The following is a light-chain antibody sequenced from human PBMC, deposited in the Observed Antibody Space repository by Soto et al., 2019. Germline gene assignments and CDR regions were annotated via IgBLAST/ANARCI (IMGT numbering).Light chain of an antibody. Sequence: EIVLTQSPGTLSLSPGERATLSCRASQSVSSSYLAWYQQKPGQAPRLLIYGASSRATGIQARFSGSGYGTDFTLTISRLEPEDFAAYYCQQYGSARLTFGGGIKVEIK. CDR1: QSVSSSY. CDR3: QQYGSARLT. V-gene: IGKV3-20*01. J-gene: IGKJ4*01. CDR2: GAS.